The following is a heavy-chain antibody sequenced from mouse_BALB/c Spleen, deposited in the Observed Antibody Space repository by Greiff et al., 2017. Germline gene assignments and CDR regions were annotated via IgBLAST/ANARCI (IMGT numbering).Heavy chain of an antibody. CDR3: ARFYYDYDMDY. CDR1: GYTFTSYW. CDR2: INPSTGYT. V-gene: IGHV1-4*01. D-gene: IGHD2-4*01. Sequence: QVQLQQSGTVLARPGASVKMSCKASGYTFTSYWMHWVKQRPGQGLEWIGYINPSTGYTEYNQKFKDKATLTADKSSSTAYMQLSSLTSEDSAVYYCARFYYDYDMDYWGQGTSVTVSS. J-gene: IGHJ4*01.